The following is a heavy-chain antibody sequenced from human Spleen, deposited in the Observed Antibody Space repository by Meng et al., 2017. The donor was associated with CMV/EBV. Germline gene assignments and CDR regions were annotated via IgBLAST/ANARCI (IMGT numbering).Heavy chain of an antibody. D-gene: IGHD3-3*01. V-gene: IGHV3-23*01. J-gene: IGHJ4*02. CDR3: ARDKELRFLEWAMGGYFDY. CDR1: GFTFSSFA. CDR2: ITGSGGDT. Sequence: GESLKISCAASGFTFSSFAMSWVRQAPGKGLEWVSSITGSGGDTHYAGSVQGRFTISRDKSKNTLYLQMNSLRAEDTAVYYCARDKELRFLEWAMGGYFDYWGQGTLVTVSS.